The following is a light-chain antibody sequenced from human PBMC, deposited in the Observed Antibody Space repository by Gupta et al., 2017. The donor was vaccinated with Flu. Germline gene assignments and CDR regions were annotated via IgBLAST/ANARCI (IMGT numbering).Light chain of an antibody. CDR1: RNIAKY. CDR3: QQRDNIPIT. J-gene: IGKJ5*01. V-gene: IGKV1-39*01. Sequence: PSSLSASIGDRVTITCRASRNIAKYLNWYQQKPGSAPKLLVHSTSTLQSGVPSRFSGGGFGTDFTLTISRLQREDFATYYCQQRDNIPITFGQGTRLEFK. CDR2: STS.